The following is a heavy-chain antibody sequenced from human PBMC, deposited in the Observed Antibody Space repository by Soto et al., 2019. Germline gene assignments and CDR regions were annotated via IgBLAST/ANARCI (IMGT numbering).Heavy chain of an antibody. Sequence: SETLSLTCAVSGGSISSSNWWSWVRQPLGKGLEWIGEIYHSGSTNYNPSLKSRVTISVDKSKNQFSLKLSSVTAADTAVYYCAGNYYDSSGYYYNNWFDPWGQGTLVTAPQ. CDR3: AGNYYDSSGYYYNNWFDP. CDR1: GGSISSSNW. V-gene: IGHV4-4*02. D-gene: IGHD3-22*01. J-gene: IGHJ5*02. CDR2: IYHSGST.